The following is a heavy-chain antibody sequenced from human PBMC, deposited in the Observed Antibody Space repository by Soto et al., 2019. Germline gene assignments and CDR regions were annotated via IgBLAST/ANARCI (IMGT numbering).Heavy chain of an antibody. Sequence: QVQLVQSGAEVKKPGSSVKVSCKASGGTFSSYAISWVRQAPGQGLEWMGGIIPIFGTANYAQKFQGRVTITADESTSTDYMELSSLRSEDTAVYYCARDPLESGYQLLYVNYYYYGMDVWGQGTTVTVSS. CDR1: GGTFSSYA. J-gene: IGHJ6*02. D-gene: IGHD2-2*02. CDR3: ARDPLESGYQLLYVNYYYYGMDV. CDR2: IIPIFGTA. V-gene: IGHV1-69*01.